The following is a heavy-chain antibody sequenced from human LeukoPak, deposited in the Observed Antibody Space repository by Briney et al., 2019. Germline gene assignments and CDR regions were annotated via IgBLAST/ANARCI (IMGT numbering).Heavy chain of an antibody. V-gene: IGHV4-39*07. CDR1: GGSISSSSYY. CDR2: INHSGST. CDR3: AREAIWYNWNDRKAFDI. D-gene: IGHD1-20*01. J-gene: IGHJ3*02. Sequence: PSETLSLTCTVSGGSISSSSYYWGWIRQPPGKGLEWIGEINHSGSTNYNPSLKSRVTISVDTSKNQFSLKLSSVTAADTAVYYCAREAIWYNWNDRKAFDIWGQGTMVTVSS.